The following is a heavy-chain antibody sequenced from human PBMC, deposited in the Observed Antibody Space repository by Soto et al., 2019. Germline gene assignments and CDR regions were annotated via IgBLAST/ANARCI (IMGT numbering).Heavy chain of an antibody. Sequence: VQLVEYGGGVVQPGRSLRLSCAASGFTFRTYGMYWVRQAPGKGLEWVAVIWYDASNKYYADSVKGRFTISRDNSENTLYLQMNSLRAEDTAVYYCARGRVDRGELDLWGQGTLVTVSS. V-gene: IGHV3-33*01. J-gene: IGHJ4*02. CDR2: IWYDASNK. D-gene: IGHD5-12*01. CDR1: GFTFRTYG. CDR3: ARGRVDRGELDL.